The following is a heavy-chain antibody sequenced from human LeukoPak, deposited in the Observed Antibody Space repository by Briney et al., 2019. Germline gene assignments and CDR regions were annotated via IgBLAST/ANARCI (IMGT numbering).Heavy chain of an antibody. D-gene: IGHD6-13*01. CDR2: IKQDGSEK. CDR1: GFTFSRYW. V-gene: IGHV3-7*01. J-gene: IGHJ6*03. Sequence: PGGSLRLSCAASGFTFSRYWMSWVRQAPGKGLEWVANIKQDGSEKYYVDSVKGRFTISRDNAKNSLYLQMNSLRAEDTAVYYCARDHSYSSSWYCYYYYYYMDVWGKGTTVTVSS. CDR3: ARDHSYSSSWYCYYYYYYMDV.